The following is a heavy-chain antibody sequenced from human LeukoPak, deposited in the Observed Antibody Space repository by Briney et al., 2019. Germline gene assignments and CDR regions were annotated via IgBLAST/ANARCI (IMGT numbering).Heavy chain of an antibody. CDR1: GGSISSSSYY. D-gene: IGHD3-10*01. CDR3: ARPYDYYGSGSYIN. CDR2: INHSGST. J-gene: IGHJ4*02. Sequence: SETLSLTCTVSGGSISSSSYYWTWIRQPPGKGLEWIGEINHSGSTKYNPSLKSRVTMSVDTSKKQFSLKLSSVTAADTAVYYCARPYDYYGSGSYINWGQGTLVTVSS. V-gene: IGHV4-39*07.